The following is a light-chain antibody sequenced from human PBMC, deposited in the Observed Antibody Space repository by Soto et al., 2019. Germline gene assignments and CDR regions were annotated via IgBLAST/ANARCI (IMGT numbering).Light chain of an antibody. CDR2: RTS. J-gene: IGKJ1*01. Sequence: EIVLTQSPGTLSLSPGERATLSCRASQSVSSSYLAWYQQKPGHAPRLLIYRTSNRATGIPDRFSGSGSGTDFTLTISRLEPEDFAVYWCQQYDSSPRTFGQGTKVDIK. V-gene: IGKV3-20*01. CDR1: QSVSSSY. CDR3: QQYDSSPRT.